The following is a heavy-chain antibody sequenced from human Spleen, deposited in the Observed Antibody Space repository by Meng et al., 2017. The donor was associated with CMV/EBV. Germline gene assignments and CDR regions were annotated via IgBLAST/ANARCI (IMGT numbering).Heavy chain of an antibody. J-gene: IGHJ4*02. CDR3: ARGGYSSGYYDPFDY. CDR2: MNPNSGNT. V-gene: IGHV1-8*03. D-gene: IGHD3-22*01. CDR1: GYTFTSYD. Sequence: SGYTFTSYDINWVRQATGQGLEWMGWMNPNSGNTGYAQKFQGRVTITRNTSISTAYMELSSLRSEDTAVYYCARGGYSSGYYDPFDYWGQGTLVTVSS.